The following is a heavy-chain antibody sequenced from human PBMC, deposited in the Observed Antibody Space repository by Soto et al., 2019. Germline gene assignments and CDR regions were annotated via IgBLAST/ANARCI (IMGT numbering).Heavy chain of an antibody. V-gene: IGHV1-8*01. CDR2: MNPNSGNT. CDR1: GYTFTSYD. Sequence: QVQLVQSGAEVKKPGASVKVSCKASGYTFTSYDINWVRQATGQGLEWMGWMNPNSGNTGYAQKFQGRVTMTRDTSTSTVYMELSSLRSEDTAVYYCARDRHSNSYYFDYWGQGTLVTVSS. CDR3: ARDRHSNSYYFDY. J-gene: IGHJ4*02. D-gene: IGHD4-4*01.